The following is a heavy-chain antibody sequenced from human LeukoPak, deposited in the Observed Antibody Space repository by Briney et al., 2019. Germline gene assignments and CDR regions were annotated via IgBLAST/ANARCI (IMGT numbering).Heavy chain of an antibody. CDR2: ISHDTTGT. CDR1: GFTFSSYA. Sequence: GGSLRLSCAASGFTFSSYAMTWVRQAPGKGLEWVSSISHDTTGTYYADSVRGRFPISRDNSMNTLYLQMNSLRAEDAAVYYCEKRDSTGRYSLDYWGQGTCSPSPQ. J-gene: IGHJ4*02. CDR3: EKRDSTGRYSLDY. V-gene: IGHV3-23*01. D-gene: IGHD6-19*01.